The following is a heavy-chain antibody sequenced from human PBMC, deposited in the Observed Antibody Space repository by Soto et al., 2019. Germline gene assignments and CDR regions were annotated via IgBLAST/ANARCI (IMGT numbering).Heavy chain of an antibody. CDR3: ARGIVVVPAAPTYYGMDV. V-gene: IGHV1-69*06. CDR2: IIPIFGTA. CDR1: RGTFSSYA. D-gene: IGHD2-2*01. J-gene: IGHJ6*02. Sequence: QVQLVQSGAEVKKPGSSVKVSCKASRGTFSSYAISWVRQAPGQGLEWMGGIIPIFGTANYAQKFQGRVTITADKSTSTAYMELSSLRSEDTAVYYCARGIVVVPAAPTYYGMDVWGQGTTVTVSS.